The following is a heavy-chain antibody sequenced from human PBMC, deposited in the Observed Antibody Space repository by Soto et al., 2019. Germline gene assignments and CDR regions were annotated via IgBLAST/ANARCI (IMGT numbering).Heavy chain of an antibody. J-gene: IGHJ3*02. D-gene: IGHD3-22*01. Sequence: SETLSLTCTVSGGSISSYYWSWIRQPPGNGLEWIGYIYYSGSTNYNPSLKSRVTISVDTSKNQFSLKLSSVTAADTAVYYCARRGPVDSSGFPVASEAFDIWGQGTMVPVS. CDR2: IYYSGST. V-gene: IGHV4-59*08. CDR1: GGSISSYY. CDR3: ARRGPVDSSGFPVASEAFDI.